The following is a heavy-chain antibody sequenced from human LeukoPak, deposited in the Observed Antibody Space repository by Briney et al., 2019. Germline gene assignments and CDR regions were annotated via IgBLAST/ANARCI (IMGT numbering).Heavy chain of an antibody. CDR3: ARDEEGPLGFPCTNGVCPDFDY. CDR1: GFTFSSYW. V-gene: IGHV3-7*01. Sequence: PGGSLRLSCAASGFTFSSYWMSWVRQAPGKGLEWVANIKQDGSEKYYVDSVKGRFTISRDNAKNSLYLQMNSLRAEDTAVYYCARDEEGPLGFPCTNGVCPDFDYWGQGTLVTVSS. J-gene: IGHJ4*02. CDR2: IKQDGSEK. D-gene: IGHD2-8*01.